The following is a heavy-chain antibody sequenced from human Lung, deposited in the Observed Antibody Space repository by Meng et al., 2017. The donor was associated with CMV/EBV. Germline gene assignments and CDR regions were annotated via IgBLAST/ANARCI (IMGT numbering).Heavy chain of an antibody. CDR3: ARDHDYDFWSGYVDY. CDR2: ISSNGGST. D-gene: IGHD3-3*01. Sequence: SCAASGFTFSSYAMHWVRQAPGKGLEYVSAISSNGGSTYYADSVKGRFTISRDNSKNTLYLQMGSLRAEDMAVYYCARDHDYDFWSGYVDYWGQGXLVTVSS. CDR1: GFTFSSYA. J-gene: IGHJ4*02. V-gene: IGHV3-64*02.